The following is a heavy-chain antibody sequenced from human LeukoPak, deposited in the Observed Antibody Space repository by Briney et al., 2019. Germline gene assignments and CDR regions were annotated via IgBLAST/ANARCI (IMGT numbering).Heavy chain of an antibody. Sequence: PSETLSLTCTVSGGSISSSSYYWGWIRQPPGKGLEWIGSIYYSGSTYYNPSLKSRVTISVDTSKNQFSLKLSSVTAADAAVYYCASNMVRGVISVVTFDYWGQGTLVTVSS. J-gene: IGHJ4*02. CDR2: IYYSGST. CDR1: GGSISSSSYY. D-gene: IGHD3-10*01. V-gene: IGHV4-39*07. CDR3: ASNMVRGVISVVTFDY.